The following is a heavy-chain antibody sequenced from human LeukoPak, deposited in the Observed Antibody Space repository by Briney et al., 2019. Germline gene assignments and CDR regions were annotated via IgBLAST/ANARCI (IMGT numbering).Heavy chain of an antibody. D-gene: IGHD4-17*01. CDR2: IIWDGGST. Sequence: GGSLRLSCAASGFTLDGYAMHWVRQAPGKGLEWVSLIIWDGGSTYCADSVKGRFTISRDNSKNSLYVQMNSLRTEHTALYYCAKDYGDLPSDPWGQGTLVTVSS. CDR3: AKDYGDLPSDP. J-gene: IGHJ5*02. V-gene: IGHV3-43*02. CDR1: GFTLDGYA.